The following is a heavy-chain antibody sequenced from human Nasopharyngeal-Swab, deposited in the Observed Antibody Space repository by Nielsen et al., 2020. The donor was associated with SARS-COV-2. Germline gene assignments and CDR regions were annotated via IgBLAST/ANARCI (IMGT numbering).Heavy chain of an antibody. V-gene: IGHV3-7*01. J-gene: IGHJ4*02. D-gene: IGHD3-22*01. Sequence: GESLKISCAASGFTFSSYWMSWVRQAPGKGLEWVANIKQDGSEKYYVDSVKGRFTISRDNAKNSLYLQTNSLRAEDTAVYYCARRWDYYDSSGYYYGLSPIDYWGQGTLVTVSS. CDR3: ARRWDYYDSSGYYYGLSPIDY. CDR2: IKQDGSEK. CDR1: GFTFSSYW.